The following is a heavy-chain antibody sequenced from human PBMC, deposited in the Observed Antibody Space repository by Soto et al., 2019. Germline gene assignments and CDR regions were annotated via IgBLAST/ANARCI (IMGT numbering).Heavy chain of an antibody. V-gene: IGHV4-4*02. CDR1: GFSVRAPDW. D-gene: IGHD1-1*01. CDR3: ARVHQGCSANNCYFDH. CDR2: VHISGHS. J-gene: IGHJ4*03. Sequence: XDTLSLTRPRSGFSVRAPDWWNWVRQSPDKGLEWIAEVHISGHSNYNPSLRSRVSVSIDSSKNEFYLNLNSVTAADTAIYYCARVHQGCSANNCYFDHWGQGTQVTVSS.